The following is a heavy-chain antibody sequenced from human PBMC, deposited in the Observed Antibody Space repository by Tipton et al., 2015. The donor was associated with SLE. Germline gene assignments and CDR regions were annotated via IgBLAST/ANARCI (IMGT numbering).Heavy chain of an antibody. CDR3: AKDQGSSWFADFDY. D-gene: IGHD6-13*01. V-gene: IGHV3-21*01. CDR2: ISSSSSYI. CDR1: GFTFSSYS. Sequence: SLRLSCAASGFTFSSYSMNWVRQAPGKGLEWVSSISSSSSYIYYTDSVKGRFTISRDNAKNSLYLQMNSLRAEDTAVYYCAKDQGSSWFADFDYWGQGTLVTVSS. J-gene: IGHJ4*02.